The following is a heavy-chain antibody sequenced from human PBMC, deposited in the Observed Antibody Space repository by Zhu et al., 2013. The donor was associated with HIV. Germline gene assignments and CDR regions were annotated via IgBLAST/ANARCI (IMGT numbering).Heavy chain of an antibody. Sequence: QVQLVQSGAEVKKAGASVKVSCKASGYTFTRYGISWVRQAPGQRLEWMGWISAYSGNTNYARKLQDRITMTTDTVTNTAYMELRSLRSDDTAVYYCARDRDWNLDFWGQGSLVIVSP. V-gene: IGHV1-18*01. D-gene: IGHD1-1*01. CDR1: GYTFTRYG. J-gene: IGHJ4*02. CDR3: ARDRDWNLDF. CDR2: ISAYSGNT.